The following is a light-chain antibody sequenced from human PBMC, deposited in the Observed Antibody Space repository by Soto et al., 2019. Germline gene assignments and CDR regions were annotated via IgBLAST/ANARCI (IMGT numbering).Light chain of an antibody. CDR1: QSISSW. CDR2: KAS. V-gene: IGKV1-5*03. CDR3: QHYNSYSPT. J-gene: IGKJ1*01. Sequence: DIQMTQSPSSLSASVGDRVNITCRASQSISSWLAWYQQKPRKAPKVLIYKASSLESGVPSRFSGSGSGTEFTLTISSLQPDDFATYYCQHYNSYSPTFGQGTKVDI.